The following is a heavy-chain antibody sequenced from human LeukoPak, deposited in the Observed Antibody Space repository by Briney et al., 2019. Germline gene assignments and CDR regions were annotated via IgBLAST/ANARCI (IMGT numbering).Heavy chain of an antibody. V-gene: IGHV3-21*01. CDR1: GFTFSSYS. CDR2: IGTSSTYV. J-gene: IGHJ4*02. CDR3: ARGCGGDCYSGHDY. D-gene: IGHD2-21*02. Sequence: PGGSLRLSCAASGFTFSSYSMNWVRQAPGKGLEWVSSIGTSSTYVYYADSVKGRFTISRDNAKNSLYLQMNSLRAEDTAVYYCARGCGGDCYSGHDYWGQGTLVTVSS.